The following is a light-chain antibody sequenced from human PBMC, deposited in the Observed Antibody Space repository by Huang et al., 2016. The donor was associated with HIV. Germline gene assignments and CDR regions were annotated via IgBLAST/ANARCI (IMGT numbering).Light chain of an antibody. V-gene: IGKV3-11*01. J-gene: IGKJ5*01. CDR1: RSVSSV. Sequence: EIVLTQSPATLSLSPGERATLSCRASRSVSSVLAWYHQRPGQAPRLLIHDASNRATGVPARFSGNGSGTDFTLTISSLEPEEFAIYYCQRRNNWITFGQGTRLEI. CDR3: QRRNNWIT. CDR2: DAS.